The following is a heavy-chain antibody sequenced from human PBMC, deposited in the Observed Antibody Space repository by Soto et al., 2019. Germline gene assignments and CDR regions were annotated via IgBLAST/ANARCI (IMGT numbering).Heavy chain of an antibody. D-gene: IGHD5-18*01. V-gene: IGHV4-31*03. Sequence: SETLSLTCTVSGGSISSGGYYWSWIRQHPGKGLEWIGYIYYSGSTYYNPSLKSRVTISVDTSKNQFSLKLSSVTAADTAVYYCARESGELQLWSYYYYYGMDVWGQGTTVTVSS. J-gene: IGHJ6*02. CDR2: IYYSGST. CDR3: ARESGELQLWSYYYYYGMDV. CDR1: GGSISSGGYY.